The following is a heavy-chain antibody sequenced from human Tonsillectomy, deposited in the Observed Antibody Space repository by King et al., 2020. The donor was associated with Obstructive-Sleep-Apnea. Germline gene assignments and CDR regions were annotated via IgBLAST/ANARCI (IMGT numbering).Heavy chain of an antibody. CDR2: IYHSGST. J-gene: IGHJ4*02. D-gene: IGHD5-24*01. CDR3: ATIPLMRMTTIV. V-gene: IGHV4-4*02. Sequence: PLQESGPGLVKPSGTLSLTCAVSAGSISSNNWWSWVRQPPGKGLEWIGEIYHSGSTNYNPSLKSRVTISVDKSKNQFSLKLSSVTVADTAVYYCATIPLMRMTTIVGGRETRVTVPS. CDR1: AGSISSNNW.